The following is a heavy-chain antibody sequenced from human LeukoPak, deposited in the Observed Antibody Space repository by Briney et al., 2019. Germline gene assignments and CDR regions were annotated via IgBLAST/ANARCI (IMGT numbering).Heavy chain of an antibody. V-gene: IGHV3-72*01. Sequence: GGSLRLSCAASGFTFSDRYMDWVRQAPGKGLEWVGRARDKAHSYTTEYAASVNGRFTVSRDDSNNALYLHMNSLRTEDTAVYYCARVSSSWHLDDWGQGTLVTVSS. CDR2: ARDKAHSYTT. CDR1: GFTFSDRY. J-gene: IGHJ4*02. CDR3: ARVSSSWHLDD. D-gene: IGHD3-16*02.